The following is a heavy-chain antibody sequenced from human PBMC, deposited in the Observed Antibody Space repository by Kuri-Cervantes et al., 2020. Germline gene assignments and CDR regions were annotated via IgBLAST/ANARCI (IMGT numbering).Heavy chain of an antibody. V-gene: IGHV1-18*04. CDR3: ARTCPGSTCYIIY. CDR2: ISTYNGNT. Sequence: ASVKVSCKASGYTFTGYYMHWVRQAPGQGLEWMGWISTYNGNTNYAQKLQGRVTMTTDTSTTTAYMELRSLRPDDTAMYYCARTCPGSTCYIIYWGQGTLVTVSS. CDR1: GYTFTGYY. J-gene: IGHJ4*02. D-gene: IGHD2-2*02.